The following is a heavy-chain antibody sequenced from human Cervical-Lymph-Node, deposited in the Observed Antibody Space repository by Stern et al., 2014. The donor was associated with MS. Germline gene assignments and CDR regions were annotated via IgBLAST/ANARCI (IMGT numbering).Heavy chain of an antibody. V-gene: IGHV4-30-4*01. CDR3: ARGGEYYDSSGYSLLDY. D-gene: IGHD3-22*01. CDR1: GGSIRSGDYY. CDR2: IYYSGST. Sequence: QVQLQESGPGLVKPSQTLSLTCTVSGGSIRSGDYYWSWIRQPPGKGLEWIGYIYYSGSTYYNPSLKSRVTISVDTSKNQFSLKLSSVTAADTAVYYCARGGEYYDSSGYSLLDYWGQGTLVTVSS. J-gene: IGHJ4*02.